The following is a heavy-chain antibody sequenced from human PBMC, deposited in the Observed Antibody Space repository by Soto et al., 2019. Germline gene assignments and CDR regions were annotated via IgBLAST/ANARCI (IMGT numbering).Heavy chain of an antibody. Sequence: RGSLRLSCAASGFTFSSYGMHWVRQAPGKGLEWVAVISYDGSNKYYADSVKGRFTISRDNSKNTLYLQMNSLKTEDTAVYYCAKGHLRGELSWDYYYYYMDVWGKGTTVTVSS. J-gene: IGHJ6*03. V-gene: IGHV3-30*18. CDR1: GFTFSSYG. CDR2: ISYDGSNK. CDR3: AKGHLRGELSWDYYYYYMDV. D-gene: IGHD3-16*02.